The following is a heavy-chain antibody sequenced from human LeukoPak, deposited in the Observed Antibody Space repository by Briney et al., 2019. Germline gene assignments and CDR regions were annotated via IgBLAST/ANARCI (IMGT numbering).Heavy chain of an antibody. V-gene: IGHV3-48*01. J-gene: IGHJ4*02. CDR1: GFTFSSYS. Sequence: GGSLRLSCAASGFTFSSYSMNWVRQAQGKGLEWVSYISSSSSTIYYADTVKGRFTISRDNAKNSLYLQMNSLRAEDTAVYYCARETAGPLWFGELSPFDYWGQGTLVTVSS. CDR3: ARETAGPLWFGELSPFDY. D-gene: IGHD3-10*01. CDR2: ISSSSSTI.